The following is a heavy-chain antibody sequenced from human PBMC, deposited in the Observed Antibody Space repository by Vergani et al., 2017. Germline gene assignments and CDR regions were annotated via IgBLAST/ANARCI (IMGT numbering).Heavy chain of an antibody. CDR3: ARVDLYCSSTSCWL. CDR2: INHSGST. D-gene: IGHD2-2*01. V-gene: IGHV4-34*01. Sequence: QVQLQQWGAGLLKPSETLSLTCAVYGGSFSGYYWSWIRQPPGKGLEWIGEINHSGSTNYNPSLKSRVTISVDTSKNQFSLKLSSVTAADTAVYYCARVDLYCSSTSCWLWGQGTLVTVSS. J-gene: IGHJ4*02. CDR1: GGSFSGYY.